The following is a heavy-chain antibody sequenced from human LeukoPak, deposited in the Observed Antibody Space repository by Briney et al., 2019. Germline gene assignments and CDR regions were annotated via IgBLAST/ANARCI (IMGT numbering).Heavy chain of an antibody. CDR1: GYTFTDYY. V-gene: IGHV1-2*02. D-gene: IGHD6-6*01. CDR3: ARDGKDIAVRLFDY. CDR2: INPDSGGT. Sequence: ASVKVSCKASGYTFTDYYMHWVRQAPGQGLEWMGWINPDSGGTSYAQKFQGRVTMARDTSISTVYMELSRLRSDDTAVYYCARDGKDIAVRLFDYWGQGTLVTVSS. J-gene: IGHJ4*02.